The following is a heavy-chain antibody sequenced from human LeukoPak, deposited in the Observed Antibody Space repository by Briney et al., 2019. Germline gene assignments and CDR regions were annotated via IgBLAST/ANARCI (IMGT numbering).Heavy chain of an antibody. Sequence: SETLSLTCAVYGGSFGGYYWSWIRQPPGKGLEWIGEINHSGSTNYNPSLKSRVTISVDTSKNQFSLKLSSVTAADTAVYYCARGRHYGGNSGYFDYWGQGTLVTVSS. D-gene: IGHD4-23*01. CDR1: GGSFGGYY. CDR3: ARGRHYGGNSGYFDY. V-gene: IGHV4-34*01. J-gene: IGHJ4*02. CDR2: INHSGST.